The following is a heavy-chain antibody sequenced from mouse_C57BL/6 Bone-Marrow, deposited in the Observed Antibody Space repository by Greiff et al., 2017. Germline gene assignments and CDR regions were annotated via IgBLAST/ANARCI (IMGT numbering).Heavy chain of an antibody. J-gene: IGHJ2*01. V-gene: IGHV14-4*01. CDR2: IDPENGDT. D-gene: IGHD1-1*01. Sequence: EVQRVESGAELVRPGASVKLSCTASGFNIKDDYMHWVKQRPEQGLEWIGWIDPENGDTEYASKFQGKATITADTSSNTAYLQLSSLTSEDTAVYYCTTPGSLDYWGQGTTLTVSS. CDR1: GFNIKDDY. CDR3: TTPGSLDY.